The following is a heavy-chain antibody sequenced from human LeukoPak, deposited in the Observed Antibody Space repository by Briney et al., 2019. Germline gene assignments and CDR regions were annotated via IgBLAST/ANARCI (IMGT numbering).Heavy chain of an antibody. D-gene: IGHD6-13*01. Sequence: GGSLRLSCAASGFTFSSYGMHWVRQAPGKGLEWVAVIWYDGSNKYYADSVKGRFTISRDNSKNTLYLQMNSLRAEDTAVYYCAREGEKQQLIHYFDYWGQGTLVTVSS. J-gene: IGHJ4*02. V-gene: IGHV3-33*01. CDR1: GFTFSSYG. CDR3: AREGEKQQLIHYFDY. CDR2: IWYDGSNK.